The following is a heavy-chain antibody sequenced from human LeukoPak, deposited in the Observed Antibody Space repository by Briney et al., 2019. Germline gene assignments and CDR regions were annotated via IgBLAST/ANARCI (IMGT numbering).Heavy chain of an antibody. D-gene: IGHD2-8*01. Sequence: VWSLTLYCAAAGLSFGQEWRSWVRPAHEKKQEWVANIKEDGSETYYVDSVKGRFTISRDNAKNSLYLQMNSLRAEDTAVYYCARTDSGVIMMYTISSAYWGEGTVLTVSS. CDR3: ARTDSGVIMMYTISSAY. CDR2: IKEDGSET. J-gene: IGHJ4*02. CDR1: GLSFGQEW. V-gene: IGHV3-7*01.